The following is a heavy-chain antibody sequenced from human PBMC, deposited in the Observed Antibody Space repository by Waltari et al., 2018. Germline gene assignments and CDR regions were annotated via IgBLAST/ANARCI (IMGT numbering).Heavy chain of an antibody. V-gene: IGHV4-61*02. J-gene: IGHJ6*02. CDR1: GDSIRSSNYY. Sequence: QVQLQESGPGLVKPSQTLSLTCIVSGDSIRSSNYYWSWSRRPAGKGLEWIGRTYSSGGANNNPARKGRVTMSVDMSKNQFSLKLSSVTAADTAVYYCARDRIAVAGYYYYGMDVWGQGTTVTVSS. CDR3: ARDRIAVAGYYYYGMDV. CDR2: TYSSGGA. D-gene: IGHD6-19*01.